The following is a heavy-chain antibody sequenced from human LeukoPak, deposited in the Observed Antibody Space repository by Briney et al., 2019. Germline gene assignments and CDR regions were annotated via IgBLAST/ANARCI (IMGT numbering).Heavy chain of an antibody. D-gene: IGHD6-19*01. V-gene: IGHV3-48*01. CDR2: ISSSSSTI. CDR3: ARECSSGWPQSENFDY. CDR1: GFTFSSYS. J-gene: IGHJ4*02. Sequence: GGSLRLSCAASGFTFSSYSMNWVRQAPGKGLEWVSYISSSSSTIYYADSVKGRFTISRDNAKNSLYLQMNSLRAEDTAVYYCARECSSGWPQSENFDYWGQGTPVTVSS.